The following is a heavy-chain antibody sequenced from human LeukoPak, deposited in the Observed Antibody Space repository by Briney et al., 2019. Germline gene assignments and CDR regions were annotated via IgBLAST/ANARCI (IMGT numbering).Heavy chain of an antibody. J-gene: IGHJ4*02. V-gene: IGHV4-30-2*01. D-gene: IGHD3-22*01. CDR3: ARANYYYDSSGYYYNYYFDS. Sequence: SETLSLTCGVSGDSSSSGSFAWSWIRQPPGKGLEWIGYIYRSGTTHYNPSLKSRVTISADRSKNQFSLRLSSVTAADTAVYYCARANYYYDSSGYYYNYYFDSWGQGALVTVSS. CDR2: IYRSGTT. CDR1: GDSSSSGSFA.